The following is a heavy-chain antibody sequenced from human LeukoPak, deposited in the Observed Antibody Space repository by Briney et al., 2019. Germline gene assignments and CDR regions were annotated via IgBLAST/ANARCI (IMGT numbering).Heavy chain of an antibody. D-gene: IGHD3-3*01. CDR2: INPNSGGT. J-gene: IGHJ4*02. CDR1: GYTFTGYY. CDR3: ARESRFLEWLLFV. V-gene: IGHV1-2*02. Sequence: ASVKVSCKASGYTFTGYYMHWVRQAPGQGLEWMGWINPNSGGTNYAQKFQGRVTMTRDTSISTAYMELSRLRSDDTAVYYCARESRFLEWLLFVWGQGTLVTVSS.